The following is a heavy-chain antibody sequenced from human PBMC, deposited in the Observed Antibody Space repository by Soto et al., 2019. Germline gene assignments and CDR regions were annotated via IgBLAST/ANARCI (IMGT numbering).Heavy chain of an antibody. D-gene: IGHD3-10*01. Sequence: GESLKISCKGSGYSFTIYWIGWVRQMPGKGLEWMGIIYPGDSDTRYSPSFQGQVTISADKSISTAYLQWSSLKASDTAMYYCARRGGXRYYGSGSRYYYYGMDVWGQGTTVTVSS. CDR1: GYSFTIYW. J-gene: IGHJ6*02. CDR2: IYPGDSDT. CDR3: ARRGGXRYYGSGSRYYYYGMDV. V-gene: IGHV5-51*01.